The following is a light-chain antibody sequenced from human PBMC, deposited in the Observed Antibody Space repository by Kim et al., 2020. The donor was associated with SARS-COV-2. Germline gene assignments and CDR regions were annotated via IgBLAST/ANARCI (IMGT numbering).Light chain of an antibody. CDR2: QDN. J-gene: IGLJ2*01. Sequence: SPGQTASITCSGDKLGDKYACWYQQKPGQSPVLVIYQDNKRPSGIPERFSGSNSGNTATLIISGTQAMDEADYYCQAWDSSTSVVFGGGTQLTVL. V-gene: IGLV3-1*01. CDR1: KLGDKY. CDR3: QAWDSSTSVV.